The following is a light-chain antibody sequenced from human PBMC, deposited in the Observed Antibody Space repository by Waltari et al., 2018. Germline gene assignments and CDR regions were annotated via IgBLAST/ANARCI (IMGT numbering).Light chain of an antibody. CDR1: QSIRSN. Sequence: EIVMTPPPATLSVCQGERTTLSCRASQSIRSNLNWYQHKPGQAPRLLIYGASTRATGIPARCSGSGSGTDFSLTISSLQSEDFAVYFCQQYDNWLGTFGQGTKVEIK. V-gene: IGKV3-15*01. CDR2: GAS. CDR3: QQYDNWLGT. J-gene: IGKJ1*01.